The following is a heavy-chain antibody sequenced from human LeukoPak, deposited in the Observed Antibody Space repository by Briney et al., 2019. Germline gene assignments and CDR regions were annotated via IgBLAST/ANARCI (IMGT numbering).Heavy chain of an antibody. CDR3: TTGITMVRGVPRDY. CDR2: FAPEDDKT. CDR1: GYTLTELS. D-gene: IGHD3-10*01. J-gene: IGHJ4*02. Sequence: ASVKVSCKVSGYTLTELSMHWVRQAPGKGLEWMGGFAPEDDKTIYARKFQGRVTMTEDTSTDTAYMDLSSLKSEDTAVYYCTTGITMVRGVPRDYWGQGTLVTVSS. V-gene: IGHV1-24*01.